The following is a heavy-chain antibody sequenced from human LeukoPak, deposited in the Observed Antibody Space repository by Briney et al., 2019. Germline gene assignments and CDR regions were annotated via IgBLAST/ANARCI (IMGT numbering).Heavy chain of an antibody. J-gene: IGHJ4*02. V-gene: IGHV3-7*01. CDR3: ARDGGLHTNFDY. Sequence: GGYLRFSSAASGFSFRNYWMGWVRQAPGKGLEWGANTKPDGSAEYYADSVRGRFTASRDNASNLLYLQMNRLRAEDTAVYYCARDGGLHTNFDYWGQGTLLTVSS. D-gene: IGHD2-15*01. CDR1: GFSFRNYW. CDR2: TKPDGSAE.